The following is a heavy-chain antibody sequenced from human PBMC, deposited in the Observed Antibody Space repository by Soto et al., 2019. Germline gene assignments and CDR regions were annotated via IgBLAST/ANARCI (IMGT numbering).Heavy chain of an antibody. V-gene: IGHV1-18*01. CDR3: ARGVGSGSYYNQYTWFDP. CDR2: INVYNGNT. D-gene: IGHD3-10*01. J-gene: IGHJ5*02. CDR1: GYTFTNYG. Sequence: QVQLVQSGGEVKKPGASVKVSCKASGYTFTNYGISWVRQAPGQGLEWMGWINVYNGNTKYAQKVQGRVTMTTDTXTXTXCMELRSLRSDDTAVYYCARGVGSGSYYNQYTWFDPWGQGTLVTVSS.